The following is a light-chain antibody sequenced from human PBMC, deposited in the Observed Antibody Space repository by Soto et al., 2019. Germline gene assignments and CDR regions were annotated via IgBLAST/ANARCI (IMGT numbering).Light chain of an antibody. J-gene: IGKJ1*01. Sequence: DIQMTQSPSTLSASIGARVTITFRASQSVSSWLAWYQQQPGKAPTLLIHPASTLPSAVPTRFSGLVSGTDFALIISRLQRDDFATYYCQQSSLDLTFGKRTKVEI. CDR3: QQSSLDLT. V-gene: IGKV1-5*03. CDR2: PAS. CDR1: QSVSSW.